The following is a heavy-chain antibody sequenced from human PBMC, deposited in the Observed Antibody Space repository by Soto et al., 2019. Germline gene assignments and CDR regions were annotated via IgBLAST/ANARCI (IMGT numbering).Heavy chain of an antibody. CDR3: ASLPLTGYVDFDY. Sequence: QVQLQQWGAGLLKPSETLSLTCAVYGGSFSGYYWSWIRQPPGKGLEWIGEINHSGSTNYNPSLKSRVTISVDTSKNQFSLTLSSVTAADTAVYYCASLPLTGYVDFDYWGQGTLVTVSS. CDR1: GGSFSGYY. D-gene: IGHD3-9*01. J-gene: IGHJ4*02. CDR2: INHSGST. V-gene: IGHV4-34*01.